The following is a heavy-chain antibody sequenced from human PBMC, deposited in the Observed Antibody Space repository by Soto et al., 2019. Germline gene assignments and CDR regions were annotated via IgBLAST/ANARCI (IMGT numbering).Heavy chain of an antibody. CDR3: ARDLATGNFDY. J-gene: IGHJ4*02. V-gene: IGHV3-33*01. Sequence: GGSLRLSCAASGFTFSDNGMHWVRQAPGKGLEWVAVIWYDGNKKYYADSVKGRFTISRDNSKNTLYLQMNSLRAEDTAVYYCARDLATGNFDYWGQGTLVTVSS. D-gene: IGHD1-1*01. CDR1: GFTFSDNG. CDR2: IWYDGNKK.